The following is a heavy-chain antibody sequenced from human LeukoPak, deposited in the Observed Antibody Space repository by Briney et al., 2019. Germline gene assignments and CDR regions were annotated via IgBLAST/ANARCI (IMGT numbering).Heavy chain of an antibody. CDR3: ARAGVVVVPGELGDWFDP. Sequence: ASVKVSSKASGYTPTTYGISWVRQAPGQRLEWMGWISAYNGNTHYAQKLQGRVTMTTDTSTSTAYMELRSLRSDDTAVYYCARAGVVVVPGELGDWFDPWGQGTLVTVSS. CDR1: GYTPTTYG. D-gene: IGHD2-2*01. V-gene: IGHV1-18*01. CDR2: ISAYNGNT. J-gene: IGHJ5*02.